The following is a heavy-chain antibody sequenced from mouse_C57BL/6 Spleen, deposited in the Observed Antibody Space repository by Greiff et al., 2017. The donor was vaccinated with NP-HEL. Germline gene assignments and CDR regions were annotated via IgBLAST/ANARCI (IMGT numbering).Heavy chain of an antibody. CDR2: ISYDGSN. CDR3: ARASNWDSYFDY. Sequence: EVQLQQSGPGLVKPSQSLSLTCSVTGYSIPSGYYWNWLRQFPGNKLEWMGYISYDGSNNYNPSLKNRISITRDTSKNQFFLKLNSVTTEDTATYYCARASNWDSYFDYWGQGTTLTVSS. D-gene: IGHD4-1*01. V-gene: IGHV3-6*01. CDR1: GYSIPSGYY. J-gene: IGHJ2*01.